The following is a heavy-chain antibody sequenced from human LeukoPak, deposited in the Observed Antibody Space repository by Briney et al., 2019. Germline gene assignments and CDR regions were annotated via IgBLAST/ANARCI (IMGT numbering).Heavy chain of an antibody. V-gene: IGHV1-2*02. CDR1: GYTFIGYS. D-gene: IGHD6-13*01. Sequence: ASVKVSCTASGYTFIGYSMHWVRQAPGQGLEWMGWINPNSGVTNYAQKFQGRVTMTRDTSISTAYMEVSRLRSDDTAVYYCARAGIAATGSLYFDLWGRGTLVIVSS. J-gene: IGHJ2*01. CDR3: ARAGIAATGSLYFDL. CDR2: INPNSGVT.